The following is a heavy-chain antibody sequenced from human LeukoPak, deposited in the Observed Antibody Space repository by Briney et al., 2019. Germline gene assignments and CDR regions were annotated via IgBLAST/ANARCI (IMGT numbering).Heavy chain of an antibody. Sequence: PGGSLRLSCAASGFTVSNNYMSWVRQAPGKGLEWVSVIYSGAYIYYADSVKGRFTISRDNAKNSLYLQMNSLRAEDTAVYYCASFPPYMVRTDAFDIWGQGTMVTVSS. J-gene: IGHJ3*02. D-gene: IGHD3-10*01. CDR3: ASFPPYMVRTDAFDI. CDR2: IYSGAYI. V-gene: IGHV3-66*01. CDR1: GFTVSNNY.